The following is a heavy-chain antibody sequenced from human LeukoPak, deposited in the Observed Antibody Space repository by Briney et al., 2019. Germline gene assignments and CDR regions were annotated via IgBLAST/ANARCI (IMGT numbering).Heavy chain of an antibody. V-gene: IGHV4-34*01. Sequence: SETLSLTCAVYGGSFSGYYWSWVRQLPGKGLEWIGEINHSGSTNYNPSLKSRVTISVDPSKIQFSLKLSSVTAADTAVYYCARGGYDYVWGSYRPFDYWGQGTLVTVSS. CDR2: INHSGST. J-gene: IGHJ4*02. D-gene: IGHD3-16*01. CDR3: ARGGYDYVWGSYRPFDY. CDR1: GGSFSGYY.